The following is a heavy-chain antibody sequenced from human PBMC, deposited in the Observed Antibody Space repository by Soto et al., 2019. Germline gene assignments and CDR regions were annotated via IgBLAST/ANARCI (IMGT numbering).Heavy chain of an antibody. J-gene: IGHJ3*02. Sequence: GASVKVSCKASGLTFIDCAVQWVRQTRGRRLEWIGWIVVGSGNTNYAQEFQGRVTITRDMSTNTVYMEMSSLRSEDSAVFYCAADVXTYSYDSSGYYIDGFDTWGQGTMVTVSS. D-gene: IGHD3-22*01. CDR1: GLTFIDCA. V-gene: IGHV1-58*01. CDR3: AADVXTYSYDSSGYYIDGFDT. CDR2: IVVGSGNT.